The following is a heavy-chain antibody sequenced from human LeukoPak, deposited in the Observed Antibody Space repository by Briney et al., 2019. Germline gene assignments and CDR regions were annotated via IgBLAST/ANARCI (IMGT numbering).Heavy chain of an antibody. Sequence: QTGGSPRLSCAASGFTFSSYGMNWVRQAPGKGLEWVSYISSSGSTIYYADSVKGRFTISRDNAKNSLYLQMNSLRAEDTAVYYCARDSPHVGHDAFDIWGQGTMVTVSS. CDR3: ARDSPHVGHDAFDI. V-gene: IGHV3-48*03. J-gene: IGHJ3*02. CDR2: ISSSGSTI. CDR1: GFTFSSYG.